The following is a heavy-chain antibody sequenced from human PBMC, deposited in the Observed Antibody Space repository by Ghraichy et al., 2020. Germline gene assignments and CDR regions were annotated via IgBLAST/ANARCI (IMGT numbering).Heavy chain of an antibody. Sequence: SETLSLTCTVSGGSISSYYWSWIRQPPGKGLEWIGYIYYSGSTNYNPSLKSRVTISVDTSKNQFSLKLSSVTAADTAVYYCARDGSAYYFDYWGQGTLVTVSS. D-gene: IGHD1-26*01. CDR2: IYYSGST. V-gene: IGHV4-59*01. CDR3: ARDGSAYYFDY. CDR1: GGSISSYY. J-gene: IGHJ4*02.